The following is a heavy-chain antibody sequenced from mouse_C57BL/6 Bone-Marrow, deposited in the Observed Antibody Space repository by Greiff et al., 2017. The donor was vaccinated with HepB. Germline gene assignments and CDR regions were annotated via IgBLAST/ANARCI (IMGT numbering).Heavy chain of an antibody. V-gene: IGHV1-81*01. CDR3: ARDYDYDEVLAY. D-gene: IGHD2-4*01. Sequence: QVQLQQSGAELARPGASVKLSCKASGYTFTSYGISWVKQSTGQGLEWIGEIYPRSGNTYYNEKFKGKAKLTADKSSSTAYMELRSLTSEDSAVYFCARDYDYDEVLAYWGQGTLVTVSA. CDR1: GYTFTSYG. CDR2: IYPRSGNT. J-gene: IGHJ3*01.